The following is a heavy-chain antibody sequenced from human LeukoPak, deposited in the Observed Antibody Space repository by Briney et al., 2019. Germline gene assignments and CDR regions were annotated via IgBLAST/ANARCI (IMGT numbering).Heavy chain of an antibody. J-gene: IGHJ4*02. V-gene: IGHV1-2*02. CDR3: AREEEGGTFDY. D-gene: IGHD3-16*01. Sequence: ASVKVSCKASGYTFTGYYMHWVRQAPGQGLEWMGWINPNSGGTNYAQKFQGRVTMTRDTSTSTVYMELSSLTSEDTAVYYCAREEEGGTFDYWGQGTLVTVSS. CDR2: INPNSGGT. CDR1: GYTFTGYY.